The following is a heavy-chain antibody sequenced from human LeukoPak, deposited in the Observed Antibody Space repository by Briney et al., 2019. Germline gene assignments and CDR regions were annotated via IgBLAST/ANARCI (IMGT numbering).Heavy chain of an antibody. D-gene: IGHD3-22*01. CDR1: GYSFTSYW. CDR2: IYPGDSDT. V-gene: IGHV5-51*01. J-gene: IGHJ3*02. Sequence: GESLKISCKGSGYSFTSYWIGWVRQMPGKGLEWMGFIYPGDSDTRYSPSFQGQVTISADKSISTAYLQWSSLKASDTAMYYCARKYYYDSSGYPYGDDAFDIWGQGTMVTVSS. CDR3: ARKYYYDSSGYPYGDDAFDI.